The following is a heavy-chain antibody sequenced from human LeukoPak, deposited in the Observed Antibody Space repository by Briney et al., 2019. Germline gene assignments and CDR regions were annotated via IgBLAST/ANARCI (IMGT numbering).Heavy chain of an antibody. CDR3: GRHTRADVLRFSEWFYWFFDL. V-gene: IGHV4-39*01. Sequence: PSETLSLTCTVSGGSVGTRRRYWGWVRQSPGKGLEWIGSILSPGSTYYNPSLKSRLTISVDTSKNQLSLNLNAVTAADTALYYSGRHTRADVLRFSEWFYWFFDLWGRGTLVTVSS. J-gene: IGHJ2*01. CDR1: GGSVGTRRRY. D-gene: IGHD3-3*01. CDR2: ILSPGST.